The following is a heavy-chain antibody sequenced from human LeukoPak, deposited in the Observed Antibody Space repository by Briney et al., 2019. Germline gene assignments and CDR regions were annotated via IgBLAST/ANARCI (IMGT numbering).Heavy chain of an antibody. CDR1: GMSFSDFRDAW. D-gene: IGHD1-26*01. CDR3: AKDYRAHPLRPNWFDP. V-gene: IGHV3-53*01. J-gene: IGHJ5*02. Sequence: GESLRLSCAGTGMSFSDFRDAWMNWVRQAPGKGLEWVSVIDRGGSKYYADSVKGRFTISRDNSKNTLYLQMNSLRAEDTAVYYCAKDYRAHPLRPNWFDPWGQGTLVTVSS. CDR2: IDRGGSK.